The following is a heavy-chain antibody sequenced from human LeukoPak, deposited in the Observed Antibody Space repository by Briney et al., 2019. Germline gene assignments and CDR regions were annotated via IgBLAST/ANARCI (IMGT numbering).Heavy chain of an antibody. V-gene: IGHV4-39*07. D-gene: IGHD3-10*02. Sequence: PSETLSLTCTVSGGSISSSSYYWGWIRQPPGKGLEWIGSIYHSGSTYYNPSLKSRVTISVDTSKNQFSLKLSSVTAADTAVYYCARESVRSYWGEGTLVTVSS. CDR2: IYHSGST. CDR3: ARESVRSY. J-gene: IGHJ4*02. CDR1: GGSISSSSYY.